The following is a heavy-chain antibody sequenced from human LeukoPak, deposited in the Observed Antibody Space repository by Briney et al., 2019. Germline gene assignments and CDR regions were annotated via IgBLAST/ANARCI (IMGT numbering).Heavy chain of an antibody. D-gene: IGHD4-23*01. J-gene: IGHJ4*02. CDR1: GFTFSSYA. V-gene: IGHV3-23*01. CDR3: AKGVTAARPDYFDN. Sequence: GGSLRLSCAASGFTFSSYAMSWVRQAPGKGLEWVSTISGSASSTYNAESVRGRFTVSRGNSKNTLSLQMNSLTAEDTAVYFCAKGVTAARPDYFDNWGQGTLVSVAS. CDR2: ISGSASST.